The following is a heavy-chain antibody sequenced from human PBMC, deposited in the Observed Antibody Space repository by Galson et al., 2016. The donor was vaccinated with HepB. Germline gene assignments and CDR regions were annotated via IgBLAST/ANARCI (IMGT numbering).Heavy chain of an antibody. J-gene: IGHJ4*02. V-gene: IGHV3-23*01. D-gene: IGHD3-9*01. CDR2: ISGRGGST. Sequence: SLRLSCAASGFTFSSYAMSWVRQAPGKGLEWVAGISGRGGSTYYADSVKGRFTISRDNSKNTLYLQMNSLRAEGTAVYYCANAHKTRSFDWLPNTYWGQGTLVTVSS. CDR3: ANAHKTRSFDWLPNTY. CDR1: GFTFSSYA.